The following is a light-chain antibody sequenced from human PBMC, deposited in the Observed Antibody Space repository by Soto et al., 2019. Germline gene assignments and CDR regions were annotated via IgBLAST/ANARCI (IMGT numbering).Light chain of an antibody. CDR1: QSVSSN. Sequence: EIVMTQSPATLSVSPGERATLSCRASQSVSSNLAWYQQKPGQAPRPLIYGVSSRATGIPDRFSGSGSGTDFTLTISRLEPEDFAVYHCQQYGSSPLITFGQGTRLEIK. V-gene: IGKV3-20*01. CDR2: GVS. CDR3: QQYGSSPLIT. J-gene: IGKJ5*01.